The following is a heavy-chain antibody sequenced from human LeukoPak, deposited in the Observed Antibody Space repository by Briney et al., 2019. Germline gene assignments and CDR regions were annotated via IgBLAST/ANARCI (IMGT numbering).Heavy chain of an antibody. J-gene: IGHJ6*02. CDR2: IYYSGST. CDR3: ASHPGDFWSGYHYYYGMDV. D-gene: IGHD3-3*01. V-gene: IGHV4-31*03. CDR1: GGSISSGGYY. Sequence: TSETLSLTCTVSGGSISSGGYYWSWIRQHPGKGLEWIGYIYYSGSTYYNPSLKSRVTISVDTSKNQFSLKLSSVTAADTAVYYCASHPGDFWSGYHYYYGMDVWGQGTTVTVSS.